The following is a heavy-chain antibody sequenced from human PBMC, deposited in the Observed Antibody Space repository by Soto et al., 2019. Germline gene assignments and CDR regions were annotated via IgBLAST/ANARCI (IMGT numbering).Heavy chain of an antibody. CDR3: AREVGQPYYFDY. J-gene: IGHJ4*02. CDR1: GGTFSSYA. V-gene: IGHV1-69*13. D-gene: IGHD1-26*01. CDR2: IIPIFGTA. Sequence: ASVKVSCKASGGTFSSYAISWVRQAPGQGLEWMGGIIPIFGTANYAQKFQGRVTITADESTSTAYMELSSLRSEDTAVYYCAREVGQPYYFDYWGQGTLVTVPS.